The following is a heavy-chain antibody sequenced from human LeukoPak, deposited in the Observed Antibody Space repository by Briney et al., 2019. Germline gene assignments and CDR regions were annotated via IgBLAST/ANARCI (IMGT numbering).Heavy chain of an antibody. CDR2: IYYSGST. CDR1: GDSISSSSYY. Sequence: PSETLSLTCTVSGDSISSSSYYWGWIRQPPGKGLEWIGSIYYSGSTYYNPSLKSRVTMSVDTSKNQFSLKLSSVTAADTAVYYCARAVWFGDFYFDYWGQGTLVTVSS. J-gene: IGHJ4*02. CDR3: ARAVWFGDFYFDY. D-gene: IGHD3-10*01. V-gene: IGHV4-39*07.